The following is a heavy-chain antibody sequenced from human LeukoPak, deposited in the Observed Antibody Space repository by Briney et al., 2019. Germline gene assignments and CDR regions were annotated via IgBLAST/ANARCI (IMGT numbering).Heavy chain of an antibody. D-gene: IGHD1-26*01. Sequence: TGGSLRLSCAASGFTFSSYWMSWVRQAPGTGLEWVANIKQDGSEKYYVDSVKGRFTISRDNAKNSLYLQMNSLRAEDTAVYYCARDAAAPYIVGATDYWGQGTLVTVSS. CDR3: ARDAAAPYIVGATDY. CDR2: IKQDGSEK. V-gene: IGHV3-7*01. CDR1: GFTFSSYW. J-gene: IGHJ4*02.